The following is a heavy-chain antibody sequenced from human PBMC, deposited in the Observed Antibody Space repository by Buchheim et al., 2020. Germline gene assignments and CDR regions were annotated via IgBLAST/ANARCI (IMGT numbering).Heavy chain of an antibody. CDR2: ISGSGGSE. D-gene: IGHD1/OR15-1a*01. Sequence: EVLLVESGGGLIQPGGSLRLSCAASGFTFSTYAMSWVRQAPGKGLEWVSSISGSGGSEYYVDSVKGRFTIPRDKSQNTLFLHLNSLRAEDTAVYYCAKDLNYLGVATGTNYNYGMDVWGQGTT. J-gene: IGHJ6*02. V-gene: IGHV3-23*04. CDR1: GFTFSTYA. CDR3: AKDLNYLGVATGTNYNYGMDV.